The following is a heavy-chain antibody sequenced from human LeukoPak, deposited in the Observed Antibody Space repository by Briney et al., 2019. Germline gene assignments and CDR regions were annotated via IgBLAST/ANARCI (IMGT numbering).Heavy chain of an antibody. J-gene: IGHJ4*02. CDR3: ARDFSRGLAGILDS. CDR1: GFTFDDYA. V-gene: IGHV3-49*04. Sequence: SGGSLRLSCTASGFTFDDYAMNWVRQAPGKGLEWVGSIRSKVYGGATEYAASVRGRFTISRDDSKRIAYLQMNSLKTEDTGVYYCARDFSRGLAGILDSWGQGTLVTVSS. CDR2: IRSKVYGGAT. D-gene: IGHD3-16*01.